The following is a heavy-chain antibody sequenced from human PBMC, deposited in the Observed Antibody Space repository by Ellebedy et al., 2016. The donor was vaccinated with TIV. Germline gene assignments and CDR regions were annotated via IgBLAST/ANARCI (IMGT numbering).Heavy chain of an antibody. CDR1: GFTLSTHW. D-gene: IGHD1-14*01. V-gene: IGHV3-7*01. Sequence: GESLKISCAASGFTLSTHWMSWVRPAPGKGLEWVASITHDGSVQFYVTSVRGRFTISRDKSKTSTYLQMNSLRAEDTAVYYSSRWAYVNSWYHHDYWGQGTLVTVSS. J-gene: IGHJ4*02. CDR3: SRWAYVNSWYHHDY. CDR2: ITHDGSVQ.